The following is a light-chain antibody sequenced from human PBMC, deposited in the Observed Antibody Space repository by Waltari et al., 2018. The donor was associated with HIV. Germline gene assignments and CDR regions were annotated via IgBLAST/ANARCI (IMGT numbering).Light chain of an antibody. CDR2: DVT. Sequence: QSALTQPASVSGSPGQSITISCTGTSSDLGGYNYVSWYQQHPCKAPKLMINDVTNRPSVVSNRFSVSKSGNTASLTISGLQVEDEADYYCSSYTSSSTWVFGGGTKLTVL. J-gene: IGLJ3*02. V-gene: IGLV2-14*03. CDR3: SSYTSSSTWV. CDR1: SSDLGGYNY.